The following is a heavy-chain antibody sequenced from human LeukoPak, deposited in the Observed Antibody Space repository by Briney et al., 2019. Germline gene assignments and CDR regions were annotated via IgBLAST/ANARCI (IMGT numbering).Heavy chain of an antibody. Sequence: GGSLRLSCAASGFTFSSYSMNWVRQAPGKGLEWVSYISSSSSTIYYADSVKGRFTISRDNAKNSLYLQMNSLRAEDTAVYYCARDLKADAFDIWGQGTMVTVPS. V-gene: IGHV3-48*01. CDR3: ARDLKADAFDI. CDR2: ISSSSSTI. J-gene: IGHJ3*02. CDR1: GFTFSSYS.